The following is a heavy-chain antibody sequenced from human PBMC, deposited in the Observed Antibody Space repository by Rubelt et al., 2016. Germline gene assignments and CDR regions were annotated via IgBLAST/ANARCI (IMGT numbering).Heavy chain of an antibody. CDR3: AREHHDFWSGYSTQNFDY. D-gene: IGHD3-3*01. J-gene: IGHJ4*02. V-gene: IGHV3-30*03. CDR1: SSYG. Sequence: SSYGMHWVRQAPGKGLEWVAVISYDGSNKYYADSVKGRFTISRDNSKNTLYLQMNSLRAEDTAVYYRAREHHDFWSGYSTQNFDYWGQGTLVTVSS. CDR2: ISYDGSNK.